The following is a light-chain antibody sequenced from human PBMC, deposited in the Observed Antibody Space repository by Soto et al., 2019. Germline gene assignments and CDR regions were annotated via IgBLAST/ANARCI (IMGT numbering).Light chain of an antibody. CDR2: EVT. CDR1: RSDVGSYNL. CDR3: CSYAGSSTYV. V-gene: IGLV2-23*02. J-gene: IGLJ1*01. Sequence: QSVLTQPASVSGSPGQSITISCTGTRSDVGSYNLVSWYQQHPGKAPKLMIYEVTKRPSGVSNRFSGSKSGNTASLTISGLQAGDEADYYCCSYAGSSTYVFGTGTKVTVL.